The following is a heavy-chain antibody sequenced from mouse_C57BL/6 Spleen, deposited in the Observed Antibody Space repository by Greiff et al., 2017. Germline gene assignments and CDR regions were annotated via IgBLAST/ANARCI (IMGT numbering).Heavy chain of an antibody. Sequence: QVQLQQPGAELVKPGASVKMSCKASGYTFNSYWITWVKQRPGQGLEWIGDIYPGSGSTNYNEKFKSKVTLTVDTASSTADMQLSSMTSEDAAVYYCAREYSNDGFAYWGQGTLVTVSA. CDR2: IYPGSGST. CDR3: AREYSNDGFAY. D-gene: IGHD2-12*01. V-gene: IGHV1-55*01. CDR1: GYTFNSYW. J-gene: IGHJ3*01.